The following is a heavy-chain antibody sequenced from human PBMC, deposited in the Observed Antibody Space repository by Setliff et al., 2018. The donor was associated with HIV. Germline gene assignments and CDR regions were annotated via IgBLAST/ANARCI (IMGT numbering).Heavy chain of an antibody. CDR2: ILSTGERT. J-gene: IGHJ4*02. CDR3: ARENNFDY. Sequence: PGGSLRLSCAASGFTFSNYAMSWVRQAPGEGLEWVSAILSTGERTFYADSVKGRFTISRDNSKNTLYLQMNSLRVEDSALYYCARENNFDYWGQGTLVTVSS. V-gene: IGHV3-23*01. CDR1: GFTFSNYA.